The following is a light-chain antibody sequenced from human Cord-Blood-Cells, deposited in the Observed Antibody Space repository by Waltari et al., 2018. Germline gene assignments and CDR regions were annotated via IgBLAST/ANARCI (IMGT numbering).Light chain of an antibody. CDR3: SSYTSSSTLV. Sequence: QSALTQPASVSGSPGQSITIACTGTSSDVGGYNYVSWYQQNPGKAPKLMFYDVSNRPSGVPNRFSGSKSGNTASLTISGLQAEDEADYYCSSYTSSSTLVFGTGTKVTVL. CDR2: DVS. CDR1: SSDVGGYNY. J-gene: IGLJ1*01. V-gene: IGLV2-14*01.